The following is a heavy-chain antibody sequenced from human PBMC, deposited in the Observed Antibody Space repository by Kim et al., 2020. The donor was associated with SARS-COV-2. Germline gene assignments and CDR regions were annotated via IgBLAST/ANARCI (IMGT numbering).Heavy chain of an antibody. J-gene: IGHJ6*02. CDR2: IIPIFGTA. D-gene: IGHD3-10*01. CDR1: GGTFSSYA. Sequence: SVKVSCKASGGTFSSYAISWVRQAPGQGLEWMGGIIPIFGTANYAQKFQGRVTITADESTSTAYMELSSLRSEDTAVYYCARDYLRVVVRGPRSYYYGMDVWGQGTTVTVSS. V-gene: IGHV1-69*13. CDR3: ARDYLRVVVRGPRSYYYGMDV.